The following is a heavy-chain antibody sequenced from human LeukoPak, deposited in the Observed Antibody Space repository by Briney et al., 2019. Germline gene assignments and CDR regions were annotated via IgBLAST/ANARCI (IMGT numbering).Heavy chain of an antibody. CDR1: GGSFSGYY. Sequence: NPSETLSLTCAVYGGSFSGYYWSWFRQPPGKGLEWIGEINHSGSTNYNPSLKSRVTISVDTSKNQFSLKLSSVTAADTAVYYCARSNAFDIWGQGTMVTVSS. V-gene: IGHV4-34*01. D-gene: IGHD4/OR15-4a*01. CDR2: INHSGST. CDR3: ARSNAFDI. J-gene: IGHJ3*02.